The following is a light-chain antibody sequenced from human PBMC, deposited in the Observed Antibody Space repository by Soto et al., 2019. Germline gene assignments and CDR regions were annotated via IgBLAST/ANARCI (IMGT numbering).Light chain of an antibody. J-gene: IGLJ2*01. V-gene: IGLV1-44*01. CDR3: AAWDDSLNGVV. Sequence: QSVLTQPPSVSGAPGQRVTISCTGSSSNIGAGYDVHWYQQLPGTAPKVLIYSNNQRPSGVPDRFSGSKSGTSASLAISGLQSEDEADYFCAAWDDSLNGVVFGGGTKVTVL. CDR1: SSNIGAGYD. CDR2: SNN.